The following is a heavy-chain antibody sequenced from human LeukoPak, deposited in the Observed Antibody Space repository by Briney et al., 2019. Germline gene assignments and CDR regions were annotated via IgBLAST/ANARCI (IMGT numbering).Heavy chain of an antibody. V-gene: IGHV4-59*04. CDR3: ARLDCFVEGCYNH. D-gene: IGHD2-15*01. J-gene: IGHJ4*02. CDR1: GGSVTSSY. CDR2: VSSDGTT. Sequence: SETLSLTCSVSGGSVTSSYWNWIRQPPGKGLEWIGYVSSDGTTNFTPSLRSRLIMSVDTAKNDISLILTSVTGADTAIYYCARLDCFVEGCYNHWGRGTLVTVSS.